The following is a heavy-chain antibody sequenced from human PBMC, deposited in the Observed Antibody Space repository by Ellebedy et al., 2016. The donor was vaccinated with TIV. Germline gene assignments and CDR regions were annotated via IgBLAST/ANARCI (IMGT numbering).Heavy chain of an antibody. V-gene: IGHV3-9*01. CDR2: ISWNSLSL. D-gene: IGHD5-12*01. CDR1: GFIFDDYA. CDR3: SRLVATIPPSAFDI. J-gene: IGHJ3*02. Sequence: GGSLRLXCVASGFIFDDYAMHWVRQAPGKGLEWVSGISWNSLSLDYVDSVEGRFAISRDNAKNSLYLHMNSLRAEDTAVYYCSRLVATIPPSAFDIWGQGTMVTVSS.